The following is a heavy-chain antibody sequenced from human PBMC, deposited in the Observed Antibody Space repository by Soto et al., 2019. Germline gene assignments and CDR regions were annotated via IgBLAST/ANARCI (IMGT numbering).Heavy chain of an antibody. CDR1: GFTFNSYA. CDR3: ARDWPGSSWGYYYNGMDV. V-gene: IGHV3-23*01. J-gene: IGHJ6*02. D-gene: IGHD3-10*01. Sequence: HPGGSLRLSCAACGFTFNSYAMSWVRQSPGKGLEWVSVISGIGGTTYYADSVKGRFTISRDNSKNTLYLQMNSLRAEDTAVYYCARDWPGSSWGYYYNGMDVWGQGTTVTV. CDR2: ISGIGGTT.